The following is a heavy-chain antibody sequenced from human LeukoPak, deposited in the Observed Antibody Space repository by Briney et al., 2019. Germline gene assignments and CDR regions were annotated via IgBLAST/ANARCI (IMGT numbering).Heavy chain of an antibody. D-gene: IGHD6-13*01. CDR1: GFNFSGYN. V-gene: IGHV3-21*06. J-gene: IGHJ4*02. Sequence: GGSLRLSCAASGFNFSGYNMNWVRQAPGKGLEWVSVISSSSKYIYYADSVKGRFTISRDNAKNSLYLQTNSLRAEDTAVYYCARVSTAVSLAIDYWGQGTLVTVST. CDR3: ARVSTAVSLAIDY. CDR2: ISSSSKYI.